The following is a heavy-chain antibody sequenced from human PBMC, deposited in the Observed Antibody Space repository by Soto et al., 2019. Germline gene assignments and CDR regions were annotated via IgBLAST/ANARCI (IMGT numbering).Heavy chain of an antibody. CDR2: IYYSGST. CDR3: ARGANVLMVYDIPVWFDP. Sequence: SETLSLTCTVSGGSISSGDYYWSWIRQPPGKGLEWIGYIYYSGSTYYNPSLKSRVTISVDTSKNQFSLKLSSVTAADTAVYYCARGANVLMVYDIPVWFDPWGQGTLVT. V-gene: IGHV4-30-4*01. CDR1: GGSISSGDYY. D-gene: IGHD2-8*01. J-gene: IGHJ5*02.